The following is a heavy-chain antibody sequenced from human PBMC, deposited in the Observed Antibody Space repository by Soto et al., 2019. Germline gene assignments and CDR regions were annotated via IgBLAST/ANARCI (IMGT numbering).Heavy chain of an antibody. V-gene: IGHV3-30*18. CDR3: AKETYSGPLDY. CDR1: GFTFSSYG. Sequence: QVQLVESGGGVVQPGRSLRLSCAASGFTFSSYGMHWVRQAQGKGLEWVAVISYDGSNKYYADSVKGRFTISRDNSKNTLYLQMNSLRAEDTSVYYCAKETYSGPLDYWGQGTLVTVSS. J-gene: IGHJ4*02. D-gene: IGHD2-15*01. CDR2: ISYDGSNK.